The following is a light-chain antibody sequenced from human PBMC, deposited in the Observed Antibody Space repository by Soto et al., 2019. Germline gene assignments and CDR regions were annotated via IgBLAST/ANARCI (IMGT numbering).Light chain of an antibody. Sequence: SALTQPPSASGSPGQSVAISCTGTSSDVGGYNYVSWCQQHPGKAPKLMIYEVNKRPSGVPDRFSGSKSGNTASLTVSGLQAEDEADYYCSSYAGSSNVFGTGTKVTAL. CDR3: SSYAGSSNV. CDR2: EVN. V-gene: IGLV2-8*01. J-gene: IGLJ1*01. CDR1: SSDVGGYNY.